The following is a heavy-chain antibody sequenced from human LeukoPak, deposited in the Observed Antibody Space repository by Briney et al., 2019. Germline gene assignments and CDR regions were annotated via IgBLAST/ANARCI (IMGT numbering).Heavy chain of an antibody. D-gene: IGHD5-12*01. CDR2: ISAYNGNT. CDR3: AKGGSNGYGWGPLNWVDP. J-gene: IGHJ5*02. Sequence: ASVKVSCKASGYPFTGYYMHWVRQAPGQGLEWMGWISAYNGNTNYAQKFQGRVTMTRDTSTSTAYMELSRLKSDDTAVYYCAKGGSNGYGWGPLNWVDPWGQGTLVTVSS. V-gene: IGHV1-2*02. CDR1: GYPFTGYY.